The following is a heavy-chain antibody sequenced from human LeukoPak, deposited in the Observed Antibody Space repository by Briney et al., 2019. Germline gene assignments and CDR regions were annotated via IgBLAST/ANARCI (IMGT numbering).Heavy chain of an antibody. V-gene: IGHV4-59*01. CDR1: GGSISPYY. CDR2: VYYSGST. J-gene: IGHJ4*02. Sequence: SETLSLTCTVSGGSISPYYWSWIRQPPGKGLEWIGYVYYSGSTNYNPSFKSRVTISVDTSKNQFSLKLGSVTAADTAVYFCAKYIRDSGTYYFDYWGQGTLVTVSP. CDR3: AKYIRDSGTYYFDY. D-gene: IGHD2/OR15-2a*01.